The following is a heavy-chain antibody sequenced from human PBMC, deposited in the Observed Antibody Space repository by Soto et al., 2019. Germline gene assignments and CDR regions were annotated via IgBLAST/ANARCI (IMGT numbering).Heavy chain of an antibody. CDR1: GGSFSGYY. V-gene: IGHV4-34*01. Sequence: QVQLQQWGAGLLKPSETLSLTCAVYGGSFSGYYWSWIRQPPGKGLEWIGEINHSGSTNYNPSLKSRLNISVDTSKNQFSLKLSSVTAADTAVYYCARARSYYGSGGRNRYYFDYWGQGTLVTVSS. J-gene: IGHJ4*02. CDR3: ARARSYYGSGGRNRYYFDY. D-gene: IGHD3-10*01. CDR2: INHSGST.